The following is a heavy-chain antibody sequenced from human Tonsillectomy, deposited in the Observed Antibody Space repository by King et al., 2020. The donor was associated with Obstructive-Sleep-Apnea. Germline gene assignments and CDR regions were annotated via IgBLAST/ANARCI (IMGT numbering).Heavy chain of an antibody. D-gene: IGHD3-22*01. J-gene: IGHJ5*02. CDR2: INHSGST. CDR1: GGSFSGYY. V-gene: IGHV4-34*01. CDR3: ARGRREDYYDSSGYYWRRLLTWFDP. Sequence: VQLQQWGAGLLKPSETLSLTCAVYGGSFSGYYWSWIRQPPGKGLEWIGEINHSGSTNYNPSLKSRVTISVDTSKNQFSLKQSSVTAADTAVYYCARGRREDYYDSSGYYWRRLLTWFDPWGQGTLVTVSS.